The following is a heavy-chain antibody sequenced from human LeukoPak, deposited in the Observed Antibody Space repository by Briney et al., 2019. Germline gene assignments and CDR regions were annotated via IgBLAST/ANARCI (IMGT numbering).Heavy chain of an antibody. Sequence: GGSLRLSCAASGFTFSSYSTTWVRQAPGKGLEWVALITSGSVNKYYADSVKGRFTLSRDNAKNSLFLRMNSLRAEDTAVYYCAKVHDASATWFEYVHHWGQGTLVTVSS. CDR1: GFTFSSYS. D-gene: IGHD3-9*01. V-gene: IGHV3-21*01. CDR2: ITSGSVNK. CDR3: AKVHDASATWFEYVHH. J-gene: IGHJ1*01.